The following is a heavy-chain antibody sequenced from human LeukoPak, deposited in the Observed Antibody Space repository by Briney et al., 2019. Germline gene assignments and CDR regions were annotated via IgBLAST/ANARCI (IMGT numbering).Heavy chain of an antibody. J-gene: IGHJ3*02. Sequence: SETLSLTCGVSGGSITNTNYWTWVRQPPGKGLEWIGEVNLQGSTNYNPSLMGRVAISVDTSKNQFSLKLNSVTAADTAVYYCATHRRSGSGASDNAFEIWGPGTMVTVSS. CDR1: GGSITNTNY. V-gene: IGHV4-4*02. D-gene: IGHD2-8*02. CDR3: ATHRRSGSGASDNAFEI. CDR2: VNLQGST.